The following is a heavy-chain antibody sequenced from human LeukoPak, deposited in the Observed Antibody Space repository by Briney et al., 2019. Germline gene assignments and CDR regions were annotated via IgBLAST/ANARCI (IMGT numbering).Heavy chain of an antibody. CDR2: IYPGDSDT. CDR3: ARHRDSYDSPYDY. Sequence: PGESLQISCKASGYSFTTHWIGWVRQMPGKGLEWMGIIYPGDSDTRYSPSFQGHVTISADKSISTAYLQWSSLKASDTAMYFCARHRDSYDSPYDYWGQGTLVTVSS. D-gene: IGHD5-12*01. V-gene: IGHV5-51*01. J-gene: IGHJ4*02. CDR1: GYSFTTHW.